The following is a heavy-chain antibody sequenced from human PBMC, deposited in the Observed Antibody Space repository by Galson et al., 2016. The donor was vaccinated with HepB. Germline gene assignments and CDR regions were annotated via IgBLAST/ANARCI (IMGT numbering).Heavy chain of an antibody. J-gene: IGHJ5*02. CDR3: ASAPGRRTVRRKGLRLKEEWGEGTPINRFDP. CDR2: INGGNGDT. CDR1: GYIFSNFP. Sequence: VKVSCKASGYIFSNFPMHWVRQAPGQRLEWMGWINGGNGDTRYSQKFQGRITITRDTSATTVYLELSSLTSEDTAVYYCASAPGRRTVRRKGLRLKEEWGEGTPINRFDPWGQGTLVTVSS. D-gene: IGHD3-3*01. V-gene: IGHV1-3*01.